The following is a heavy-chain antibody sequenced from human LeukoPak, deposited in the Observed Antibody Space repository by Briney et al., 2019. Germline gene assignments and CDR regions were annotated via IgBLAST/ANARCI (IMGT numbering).Heavy chain of an antibody. D-gene: IGHD4-17*01. CDR3: ARSPGDYGGGSAFDI. Sequence: SETLSLTCTVSGGSISSSSYYWGWIRQPPGKGLEWIGSIYYSGSTYYNPSLKSRVTISVDTSKNQFSLKLSSVTAADTAVYYCARSPGDYGGGSAFDIWGQGTMVTVSS. CDR2: IYYSGST. J-gene: IGHJ3*02. V-gene: IGHV4-39*07. CDR1: GGSISSSSYY.